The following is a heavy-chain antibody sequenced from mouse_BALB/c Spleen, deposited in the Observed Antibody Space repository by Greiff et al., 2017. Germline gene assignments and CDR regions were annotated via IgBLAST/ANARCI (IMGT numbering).Heavy chain of an antibody. CDR3: ARQSYDGYAWFAY. CDR2: ISTYYGDA. D-gene: IGHD2-3*01. V-gene: IGHV1S137*01. CDR1: GYTFTDYA. Sequence: QVQLKESGAELVRPGVSVKISCKGSGYTFTDYAMHWVKQSHAKSLEWIGVISTYYGDASYNQKFKGKATMTVDKSSSTAYMELARLTSEDSAIYYCARQSYDGYAWFAYWGQGTTLTVSS. J-gene: IGHJ2*01.